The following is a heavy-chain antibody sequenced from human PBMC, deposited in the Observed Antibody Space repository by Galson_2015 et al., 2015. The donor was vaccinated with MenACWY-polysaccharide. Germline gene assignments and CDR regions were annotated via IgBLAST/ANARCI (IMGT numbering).Heavy chain of an antibody. J-gene: IGHJ4*02. CDR2: ISYDGSNK. CDR3: ARDLYSSGWYRAIDY. CDR1: GFTFDDYA. D-gene: IGHD6-19*01. Sequence: LRLSCAASGFTFDDYAMHWVRQAPGKGLEWVAVISYDGSNKYYADSVKGRFTISRDNSKNTLYLQMNSLRAEDTAVYYCARDLYSSGWYRAIDYWGQGTLVTVSS. V-gene: IGHV3-30-3*01.